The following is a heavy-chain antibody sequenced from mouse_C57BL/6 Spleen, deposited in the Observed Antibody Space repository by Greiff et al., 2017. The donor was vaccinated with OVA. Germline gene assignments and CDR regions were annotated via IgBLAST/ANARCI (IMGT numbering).Heavy chain of an antibody. CDR1: GYTFTSYW. CDR2: IDPSDSYT. V-gene: IGHV1-69*01. J-gene: IGHJ2*01. D-gene: IGHD1-1*01. Sequence: QVQLQQPGAELVMPGASVKLSCKASGYTFTSYWMHWVKQRPGQGLEWIGEIDPSDSYTNYNQKFKGTFTLTVDKSSSTAYMPLSSLTSADSAVDYCARHYYYGSSPDVDYWGQGTTLTVSS. CDR3: ARHYYYGSSPDVDY.